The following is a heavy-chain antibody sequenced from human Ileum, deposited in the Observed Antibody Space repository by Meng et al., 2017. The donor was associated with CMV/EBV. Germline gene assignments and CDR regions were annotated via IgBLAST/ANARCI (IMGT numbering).Heavy chain of an antibody. CDR2: IYPGDSDS. Sequence: GESLKISCKGSGYNFTSYWIAWVRQMPGKGLEWMGIIYPGDSDSKYSPSFQGQVTISADMSISTAYLQWRSLKASDTAIYYCARHLPDPYCSRTSCYYYGMNVWAQGPS. CDR1: GYNFTSYW. D-gene: IGHD2-2*01. V-gene: IGHV5-51*01. CDR3: ARHLPDPYCSRTSCYYYGMNV. J-gene: IGHJ6*02.